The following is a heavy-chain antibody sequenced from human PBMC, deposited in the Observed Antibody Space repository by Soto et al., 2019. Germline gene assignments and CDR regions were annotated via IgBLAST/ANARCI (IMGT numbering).Heavy chain of an antibody. D-gene: IGHD3-3*01. CDR2: ISFDGSNK. CDR1: GVTFDTRA. V-gene: IGHV3-30*03. Sequence: LRLSCAASGVTFDTRAIHWLRQAPGQGLEWVAVISFDGSNKRYVNSVEGRFSISRDNSKTTSYLEMNGLKPEDTALYYCAIDYGFWSGYFDYWGQGTQVTVSS. CDR3: AIDYGFWSGYFDY. J-gene: IGHJ4*02.